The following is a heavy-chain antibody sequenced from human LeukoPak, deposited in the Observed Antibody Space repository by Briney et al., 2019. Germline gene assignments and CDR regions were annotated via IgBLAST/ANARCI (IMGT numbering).Heavy chain of an antibody. CDR3: ARDRGYSGYHVDYGMDV. CDR2: ISAYNGNT. D-gene: IGHD5-12*01. CDR1: GYTFTSYG. V-gene: IGHV1-18*01. J-gene: IGHJ6*02. Sequence: GASVKVSCKASGYTFTSYGISWVRQAPGQGLEWMGWISAYNGNTNYAQKLQGRVTMTTDTSTSTAYMELRSLRSDDTAVYYCARDRGYSGYHVDYGMDVWGQGTTVTVSS.